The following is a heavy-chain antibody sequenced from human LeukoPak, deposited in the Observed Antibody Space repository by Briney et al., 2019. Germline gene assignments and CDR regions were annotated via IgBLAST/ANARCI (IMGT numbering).Heavy chain of an antibody. CDR1: GFTFSSYS. J-gene: IGHJ4*02. Sequence: GGSLRLSCAASGFTFSSYSMNWVRQAPGKGLEWVSSISSSGSYIYYADSVKGRFTISRDNAKNTLYLQMNSLRAEDTAVYYCAKGVGTRSSSIDYWGQGTLVTVSS. CDR3: AKGVGTRSSSIDY. D-gene: IGHD2-2*01. V-gene: IGHV3-21*04. CDR2: ISSSGSYI.